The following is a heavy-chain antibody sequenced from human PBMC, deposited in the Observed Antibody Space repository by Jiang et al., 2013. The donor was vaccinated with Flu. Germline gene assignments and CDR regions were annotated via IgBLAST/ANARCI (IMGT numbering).Heavy chain of an antibody. J-gene: IGHJ6*02. D-gene: IGHD1-20*01. CDR3: ARDQRNWNGPTKGHYYGMDV. V-gene: IGHV1-69*10. Sequence: SGAEVKKPGSSVKVSCKASGGTFSSYAISWVRQAPGQGLEWMGGIIPILGIANYAQKFQGRVTITADKSTSTAYMELSSLRSEDTAVYYCARDQRNWNGPTKGHYYGMDVWGQGTTVTVSS. CDR1: GGTFSSYA. CDR2: IIPILGIA.